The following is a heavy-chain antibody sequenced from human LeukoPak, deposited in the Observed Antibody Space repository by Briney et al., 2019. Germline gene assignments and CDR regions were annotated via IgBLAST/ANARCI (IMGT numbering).Heavy chain of an antibody. V-gene: IGHV4-4*02. D-gene: IGHD1-26*01. CDR2: IYHSGST. J-gene: IGHJ4*02. CDR1: GGSISSRNW. Sequence: SETLSLTCAVSGGSISSRNWWSWVRQPPGKGLEWIGEIYHSGSTNYNPSLKTRVTISVDKSKNQFSLKLSSVTAADTAVYYCARWRVGAQRVFLFDYWGQGTLVTVSS. CDR3: ARWRVGAQRVFLFDY.